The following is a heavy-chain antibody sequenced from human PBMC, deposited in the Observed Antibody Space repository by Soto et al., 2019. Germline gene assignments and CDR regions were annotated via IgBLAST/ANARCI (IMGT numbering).Heavy chain of an antibody. CDR2: IYYSGST. CDR3: ARMETCTTFVLWFDP. V-gene: IGHV4-31*03. Sequence: SETLSLTCTVSGGSISSGGYYWSWIRQHPGKGLEWIGYIYYSGSTYYNPSLKSRVTISVDTSKNQFSLKLSSVTAADTAVYYCARMETCTTFVLWFDPWGQGTLVTVSS. CDR1: GGSISSGGYY. D-gene: IGHD1-7*01. J-gene: IGHJ5*02.